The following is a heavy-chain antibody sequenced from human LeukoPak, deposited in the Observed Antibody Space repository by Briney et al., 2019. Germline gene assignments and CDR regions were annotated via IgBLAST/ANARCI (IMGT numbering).Heavy chain of an antibody. D-gene: IGHD2-2*01. CDR3: AREAIVVVPAAMTHWFDP. CDR2: ISSSSSTI. J-gene: IGHJ5*02. V-gene: IGHV3-48*01. Sequence: GGSLRLSCAAPGFTFSSYSMNWVRQAPGKGLEWVSYISSSSSTIYYADSVKGRFTISRDNAKNSLYLQMNSLRAEDTAVYYCAREAIVVVPAAMTHWFDPWGQGTLVTVSS. CDR1: GFTFSSYS.